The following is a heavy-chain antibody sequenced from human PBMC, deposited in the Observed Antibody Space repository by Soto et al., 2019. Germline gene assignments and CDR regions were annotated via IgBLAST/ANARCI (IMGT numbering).Heavy chain of an antibody. CDR1: GFTFSRYA. Sequence: EVPLLESGGGLVQPGESLRLSCAASGFTFSRYAMSLVRQAPGKGLEWVSVISGSDDSTYYAESVKGRFTISRDNSKNTLYLQMNSLRAEDTAVDYCAKRSSSSTFDYWGQGTLVTVSS. CDR3: AKRSSSSTFDY. J-gene: IGHJ4*02. CDR2: ISGSDDST. V-gene: IGHV3-23*01. D-gene: IGHD6-6*01.